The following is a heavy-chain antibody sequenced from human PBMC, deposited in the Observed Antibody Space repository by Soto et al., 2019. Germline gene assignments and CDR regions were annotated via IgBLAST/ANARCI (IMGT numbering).Heavy chain of an antibody. V-gene: IGHV1-18*04. CDR2: ISAYNGNT. J-gene: IGHJ5*02. Sequence: ASVKVSCKASGYTFTGYGISWVRQAPGQGLEWMGWISAYNGNTNYAQKLQGRVTMTTDTSTSTAYMELRSLRSDDTAVYYCARVSIAAADKGDWFDPWGQGTLVTVSS. D-gene: IGHD6-13*01. CDR3: ARVSIAAADKGDWFDP. CDR1: GYTFTGYG.